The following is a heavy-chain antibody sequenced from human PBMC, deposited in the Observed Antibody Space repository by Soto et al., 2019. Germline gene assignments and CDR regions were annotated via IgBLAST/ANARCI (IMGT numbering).Heavy chain of an antibody. Sequence: ASVKVSCKASGYTFTSYGISWGRQAPGQGLEWMGWISAYNGNTNYAQKPQGRVTMTTDTSTSTAYMELRSLRSDDTAVYYCARDHYDFWSGSPPYGMDVWGQGTTVTVSS. CDR1: GYTFTSYG. J-gene: IGHJ6*02. D-gene: IGHD3-3*01. V-gene: IGHV1-18*01. CDR3: ARDHYDFWSGSPPYGMDV. CDR2: ISAYNGNT.